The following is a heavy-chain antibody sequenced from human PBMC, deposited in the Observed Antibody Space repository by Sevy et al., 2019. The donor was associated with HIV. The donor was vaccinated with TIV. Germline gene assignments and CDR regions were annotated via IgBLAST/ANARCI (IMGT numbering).Heavy chain of an antibody. CDR1: GFTFSKYG. CDR2: IWYDGSNK. CDR3: VRVADYYGSSGANCDY. Sequence: GGSLRLSCAASGFTFSKYGMHWVRQAPGKGLEWVALIWYDGSNKYYADSVKGRFTISRDNSKNTLYLQMISLRAEDTAVYYCVRVADYYGSSGANCDYWGQGTLVTVSS. J-gene: IGHJ4*02. V-gene: IGHV3-33*01. D-gene: IGHD3-22*01.